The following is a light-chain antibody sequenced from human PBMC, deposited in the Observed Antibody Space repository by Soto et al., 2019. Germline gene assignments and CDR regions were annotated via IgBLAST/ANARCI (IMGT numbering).Light chain of an antibody. CDR1: NSDVGGYKY. CDR2: DVS. V-gene: IGLV2-11*01. CDR3: CSYAGSYSYV. J-gene: IGLJ1*01. Sequence: QSALTQPRSVSGSPGQSVTISCTGTNSDVGGYKYVSWYQQYPGKAPKLMIYDVSKRPSGVPDRFSGSKSVNTASLTISGLQAEDAADYFCCSYAGSYSYVFGTGTKLTVL.